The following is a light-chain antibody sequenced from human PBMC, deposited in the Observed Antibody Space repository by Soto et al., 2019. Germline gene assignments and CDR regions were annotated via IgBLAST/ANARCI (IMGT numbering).Light chain of an antibody. CDR3: CLYTTSSTYV. V-gene: IGLV2-14*01. Sequence: QSVLTQPASVSGSPGQSITIPCTGTSSDIGAYYYISWYQQHPGKAPKVMIYDVSSRPSGVSNRFSGSKSGNTASLTISGLQAEDEADYYCCLYTTSSTYVFGTGTKVTVL. J-gene: IGLJ1*01. CDR2: DVS. CDR1: SSDIGAYYY.